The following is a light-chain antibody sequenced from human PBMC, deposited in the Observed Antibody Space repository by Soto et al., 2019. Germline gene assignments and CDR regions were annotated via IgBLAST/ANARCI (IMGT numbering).Light chain of an antibody. V-gene: IGKV3-15*01. CDR1: QSVLTN. CDR2: GAS. CDR3: QHYNNWLAT. Sequence: EIVVTQSPAILSVSPGERVTLSCRASQSVLTNLAWYRQKLGQAPRLLIYGASTRATGVPARFGGSGSGTEFILTISSLQSEDFAVYYCQHYNNWLATFGGGTKVDIK. J-gene: IGKJ4*01.